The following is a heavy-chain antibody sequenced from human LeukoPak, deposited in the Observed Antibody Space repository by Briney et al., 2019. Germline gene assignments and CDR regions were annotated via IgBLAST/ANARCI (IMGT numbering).Heavy chain of an antibody. J-gene: IGHJ4*02. CDR2: ISSLSGTI. CDR3: VRDQGGAVSY. Sequence: GGSLRLSCAASGFTFSSYVMSWVRQAPGKGLEWVSYISSLSGTIYYADSVKGRFIISRDNAKSSLFLQMNSLRAEDTSVYYCVRDQGGAVSYWGQGTLVTVSS. D-gene: IGHD3-16*01. V-gene: IGHV3-48*01. CDR1: GFTFSSYV.